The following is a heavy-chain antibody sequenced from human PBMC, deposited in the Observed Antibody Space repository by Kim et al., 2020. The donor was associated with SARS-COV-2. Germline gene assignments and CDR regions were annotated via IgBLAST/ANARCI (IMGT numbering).Heavy chain of an antibody. Sequence: AGSVSGRFTISRDNTKNTLYLQMNILGADDTAVYYCAKRLDSSGWYYFDYWGQGTLVTVAS. V-gene: IGHV3-23*01. J-gene: IGHJ4*02. D-gene: IGHD6-19*01. CDR3: AKRLDSSGWYYFDY.